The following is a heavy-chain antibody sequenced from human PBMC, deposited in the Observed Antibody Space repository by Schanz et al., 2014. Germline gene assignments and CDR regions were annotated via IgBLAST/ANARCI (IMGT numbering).Heavy chain of an antibody. Sequence: QVQLQQWGAGLLKPSETLSLTCAVYGGSFSSNYWSWIRQPPGKGLEWIGEINQSGTTNYNPSLKSRVPMSVDTSNTQFSLKLNSVTAADTAVYYCARGGSVATIAPYTWFDPWGQGTLVTVSS. CDR2: INQSGTT. CDR1: GGSFSSNY. CDR3: ARGGSVATIAPYTWFDP. V-gene: IGHV4-34*02. D-gene: IGHD5-12*01. J-gene: IGHJ5*02.